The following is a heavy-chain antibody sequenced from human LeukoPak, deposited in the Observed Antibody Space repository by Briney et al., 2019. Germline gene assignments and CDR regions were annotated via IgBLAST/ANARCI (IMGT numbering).Heavy chain of an antibody. CDR2: IYYSGST. Sequence: SQTLSLTCTVSSGSISSGGYYWSWIRQHPGKGLEWIGYIYYSGSTYYNPSLKSRVTISVDTSKNQFSLKLSSVTAADTAVYYCARDLGYPYYYDSSGYPYYYGMDVWGQGTTVTVSS. D-gene: IGHD3-22*01. V-gene: IGHV4-31*03. CDR3: ARDLGYPYYYDSSGYPYYYGMDV. CDR1: SGSISSGGYY. J-gene: IGHJ6*02.